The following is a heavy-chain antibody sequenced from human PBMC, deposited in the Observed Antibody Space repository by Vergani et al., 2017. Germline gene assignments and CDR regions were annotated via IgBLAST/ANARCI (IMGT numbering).Heavy chain of an antibody. Sequence: VQLVESGGGVVQPGRSLRLSCSASGFTFSSYAMHWVRQAPGKGLEWVSAISGSGGSTYYADSVKGRFTISRDNSKNTLYLQMNSLRAEDTAVYYCARESSGWYDYWGQGTLVTVSS. CDR2: ISGSGGST. D-gene: IGHD6-19*01. CDR1: GFTFSSYA. J-gene: IGHJ4*02. V-gene: IGHV3-23*04. CDR3: ARESSGWYDY.